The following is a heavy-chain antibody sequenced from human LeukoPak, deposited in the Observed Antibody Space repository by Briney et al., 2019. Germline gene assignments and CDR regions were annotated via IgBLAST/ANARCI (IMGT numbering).Heavy chain of an antibody. CDR1: GFTFRSYD. CDR2: ITSSGGGT. D-gene: IGHD6-13*01. V-gene: IGHV3-23*01. Sequence: GGSLRLSCAASGFTFRSYDMSWVRQAPGKGLEWVSDITSSGGGTYYADSAEGRFTISRDNSKNTLYLQMNSLRAEDTAVYYCAKDLYTNSWHAFDYWGRGTLVTVSS. CDR3: AKDLYTNSWHAFDY. J-gene: IGHJ4*02.